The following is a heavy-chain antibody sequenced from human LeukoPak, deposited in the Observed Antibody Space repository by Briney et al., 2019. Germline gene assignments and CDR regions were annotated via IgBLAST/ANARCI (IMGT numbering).Heavy chain of an antibody. D-gene: IGHD3-10*01. CDR2: IIPIFGTA. CDR1: GGTFSSYA. Sequence: SVKVSCKASGGTFSSYAISWVRQAPGQGLEWMGGIIPIFGTANYAQKFQGRVTITADESTSTAYMELSSLRSEDTAVYYCARDGYGSGSFDYWGQGTLVTVSS. V-gene: IGHV1-69*13. J-gene: IGHJ4*02. CDR3: ARDGYGSGSFDY.